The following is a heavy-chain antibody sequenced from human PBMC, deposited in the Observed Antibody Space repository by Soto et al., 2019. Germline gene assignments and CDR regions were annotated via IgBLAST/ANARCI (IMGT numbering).Heavy chain of an antibody. CDR1: GGSISSGGYY. V-gene: IGHV4-61*08. CDR3: ARSKRKVVVAATRGWFDP. J-gene: IGHJ5*02. CDR2: IYHSGST. Sequence: SETLSPTCTVSGGSISSGGYYWSWIRQHPGTGLEWIGYIYHSGSTNYNPSLQSRVTISVDTSKNQFSLKLSSVTAADTAVYYCARSKRKVVVAATRGWFDPWGQGTLVTVSS. D-gene: IGHD2-15*01.